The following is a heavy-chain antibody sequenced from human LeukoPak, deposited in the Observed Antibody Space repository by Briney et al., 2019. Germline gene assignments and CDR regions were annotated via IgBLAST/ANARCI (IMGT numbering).Heavy chain of an antibody. Sequence: PGGSLRLSCTASGLTFSDYSMNWVRQAPGKGLEWVSAVSGSGGSTYYADSVKGRFTISRDNSKNTLYLQMNSLRAEDTALYYCARDGDTVLTRGYYYYMDVWGKGTTVTVSS. V-gene: IGHV3-23*01. D-gene: IGHD4-23*01. CDR1: GLTFSDYS. CDR2: VSGSGGST. J-gene: IGHJ6*03. CDR3: ARDGDTVLTRGYYYYMDV.